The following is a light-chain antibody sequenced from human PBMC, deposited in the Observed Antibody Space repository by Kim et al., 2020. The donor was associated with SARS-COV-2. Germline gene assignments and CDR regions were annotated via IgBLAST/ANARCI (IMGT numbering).Light chain of an antibody. V-gene: IGLV3-9*01. CDR1: NIVTKN. CDR3: QVWDSSTWV. Sequence: VALGQTARITCGGNNIVTKNVHWYKQKPGQAPVLVMYRDTNRPSGIPERFSGSNSGNTATLTISRAQAGDEADYYCQVWDSSTWVFGGGTQLTVL. CDR2: RDT. J-gene: IGLJ3*02.